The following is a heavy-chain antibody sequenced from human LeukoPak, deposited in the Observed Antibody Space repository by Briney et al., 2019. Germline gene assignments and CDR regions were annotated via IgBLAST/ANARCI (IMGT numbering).Heavy chain of an antibody. D-gene: IGHD3-9*01. CDR3: ARDEAYYDILTGYYREGGFDY. V-gene: IGHV4-59*01. CDR2: IYYSGST. J-gene: IGHJ4*02. Sequence: MPSETLSLTCTVSDGSISDYYWSWIRQPPGKGLEWIGYIYYSGSTNYNPSLKSRVTISVDTSENQFSLKLSSVTAADTAVYYCARDEAYYDILTGYYREGGFDYWGQGTLVTVSS. CDR1: DGSISDYY.